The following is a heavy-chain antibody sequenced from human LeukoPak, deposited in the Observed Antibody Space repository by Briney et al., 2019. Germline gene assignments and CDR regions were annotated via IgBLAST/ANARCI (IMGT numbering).Heavy chain of an antibody. CDR3: ARDPGIMLRGSRRGYDGNYYYMDV. CDR1: GYTFTGYY. Sequence: ASVKVSCKASGYTFTGYYMHWVRQAPGQGLEWMGWINPNSGGTNYAQKFQGRVTMTRDTSISTAYMELSRLRSDDTAVYYCARDPGIMLRGSRRGYDGNYYYMDVWGKGTTVTISS. D-gene: IGHD3-10*01. V-gene: IGHV1-2*02. CDR2: INPNSGGT. J-gene: IGHJ6*03.